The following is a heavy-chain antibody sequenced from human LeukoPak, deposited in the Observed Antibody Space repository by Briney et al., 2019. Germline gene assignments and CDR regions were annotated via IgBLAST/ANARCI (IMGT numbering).Heavy chain of an antibody. CDR2: VYYSEST. J-gene: IGHJ2*01. Sequence: SETLSLTCTVSGGSISSSPYYWGWIRQPPGKGLEWIGSVYYSESTSYNPPLKSRVTISVDTSKNQFSLKLSSVTAADTAVYYCARVLRSGKLLLHWYLDLWGRGTLVTASS. CDR3: ARVLRSGKLLLHWYLDL. CDR1: GGSISSSPYY. V-gene: IGHV4-39*07. D-gene: IGHD3-16*02.